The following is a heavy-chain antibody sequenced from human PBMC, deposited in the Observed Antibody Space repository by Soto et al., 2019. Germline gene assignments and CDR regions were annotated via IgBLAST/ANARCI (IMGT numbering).Heavy chain of an antibody. D-gene: IGHD3-22*01. CDR3: ARQENYYDSSGYNSGMDV. Sequence: PRESLKISCKGSGYSFTSYWISWVRQMPGKGLEWMGRIDPSDSYTNYSPSFQGHVTISADKSISTAYLQWSSLKASDTAMYYCARQENYYDSSGYNSGMDVWGQGTTVTVSS. J-gene: IGHJ6*02. V-gene: IGHV5-10-1*01. CDR2: IDPSDSYT. CDR1: GYSFTSYW.